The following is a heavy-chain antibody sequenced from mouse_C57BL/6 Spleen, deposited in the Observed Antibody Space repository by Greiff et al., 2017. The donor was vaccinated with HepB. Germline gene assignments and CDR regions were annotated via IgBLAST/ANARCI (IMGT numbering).Heavy chain of an antibody. D-gene: IGHD3-1*01. CDR2: ISDGGSYT. J-gene: IGHJ4*01. CDR3: ARDRRAWAMDY. V-gene: IGHV5-4*01. Sequence: EVKLVESGGGLVKPGGSLKLSCAASGFTFSSYAMSWVRQTPEKRLEWVATISDGGSYTYYPDNVKGRFTLSRDNAKNNLYLQMSHLKSEDTAMYYCARDRRAWAMDYWGQGTSVTVSS. CDR1: GFTFSSYA.